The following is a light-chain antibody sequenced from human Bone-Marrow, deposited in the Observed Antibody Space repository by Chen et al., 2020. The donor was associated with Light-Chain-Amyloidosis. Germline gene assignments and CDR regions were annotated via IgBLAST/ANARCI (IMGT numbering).Light chain of an antibody. CDR2: EVT. J-gene: IGLJ1*01. CDR1: SSDVGGDNH. Sequence: QSALTQPASVSGSPGQSITISCTGTSSDVGGDNHVSWYQQHPDNAPKLMIYEVTNRPSWVPDRFSGSKSANTASLTISGLQTEDEADYFCSSYTITNTLVFGRGTRVTVL. CDR3: SSYTITNTLV. V-gene: IGLV2-14*01.